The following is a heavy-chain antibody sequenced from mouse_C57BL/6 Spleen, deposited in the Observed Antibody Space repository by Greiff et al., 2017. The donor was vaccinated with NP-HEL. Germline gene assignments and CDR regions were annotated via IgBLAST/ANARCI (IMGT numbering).Heavy chain of an antibody. J-gene: IGHJ3*01. CDR3: ASSGMYYGSDEWFAY. CDR2: IDPSDSYT. V-gene: IGHV1-59*01. Sequence: VQLQQSGAELVRPGTSVKLSCKASGYTFTSYWMHWVKQRPGQGLEWIGVIDPSDSYTNYNQKFKGKATLTVDTSSNTAYMQLSSLTSEDSAVYYFASSGMYYGSDEWFAYWGQGTLVTVSA. D-gene: IGHD2-2*01. CDR1: GYTFTSYW.